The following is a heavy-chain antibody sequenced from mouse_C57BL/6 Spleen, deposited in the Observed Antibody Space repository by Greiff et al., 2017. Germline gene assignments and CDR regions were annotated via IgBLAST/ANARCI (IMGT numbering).Heavy chain of an antibody. V-gene: IGHV1-55*01. CDR3: ARSGLRLNYFDY. CDR1: GYTFTSYW. J-gene: IGHJ2*01. CDR2: IYPGSGST. D-gene: IGHD3-2*02. Sequence: VQLQQPGAELVKPGASVKMSCKASGYTFTSYWITWVKQRPGQGLEWIGDIYPGSGSTNYNEKFKSKATLTVDTSSSTAYMQLSSLTSEDSAVYYCARSGLRLNYFDYWGQGTTLTVSS.